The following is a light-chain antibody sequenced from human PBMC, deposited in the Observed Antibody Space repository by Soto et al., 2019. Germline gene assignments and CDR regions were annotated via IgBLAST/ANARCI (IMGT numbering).Light chain of an antibody. CDR3: QQYNSYS. Sequence: DIQMTQSPSSLSASVGDRVTITCQASQNINNYLNWYQQKPGTAPKLLIYHASTLESGVPSRFSGSGSGTEFTLTISSLQPDDFATYYCQQYNSYSFGQGTKVDI. V-gene: IGKV1-5*01. CDR1: QNINNY. CDR2: HAS. J-gene: IGKJ1*01.